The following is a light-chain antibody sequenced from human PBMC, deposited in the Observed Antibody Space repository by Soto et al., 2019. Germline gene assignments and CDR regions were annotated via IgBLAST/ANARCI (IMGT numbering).Light chain of an antibody. Sequence: QSVLTQPPSASGYPGQSVTIPCTGSSSDVGGYNFVSWYQQHPGKAPKLMIYEVSQRPSGVPDRFSGSKSGITASLTVSGLQAEDEADYYCSSYTGSNKVFGGGTKVTVL. CDR3: SSYTGSNKV. J-gene: IGLJ2*01. CDR1: SSDVGGYNF. CDR2: EVS. V-gene: IGLV2-8*01.